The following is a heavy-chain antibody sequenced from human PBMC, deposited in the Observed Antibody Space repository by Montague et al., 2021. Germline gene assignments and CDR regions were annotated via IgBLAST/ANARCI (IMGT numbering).Heavy chain of an antibody. J-gene: IGHJ4*02. CDR3: ARRARSLYHFDN. V-gene: IGHV3-23*01. CDR1: GFSFSSYA. Sequence: SLRLSCAASGFSFSSYAMGLFRQAPGRGLEWVSIINDRGGETHHSGSVKGRFTLSRDNSMSTLYLQMNTLGVEDTAVYYCARRARSLYHFDNWGQGTLVTVSS. CDR2: INDRGGET. D-gene: IGHD2-2*01.